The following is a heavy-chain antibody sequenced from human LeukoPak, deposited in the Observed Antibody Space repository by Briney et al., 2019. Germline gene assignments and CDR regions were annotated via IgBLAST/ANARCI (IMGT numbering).Heavy chain of an antibody. D-gene: IGHD1-26*01. V-gene: IGHV3-23*01. J-gene: IGHJ3*02. CDR1: QFKFNNYG. Sequence: PGGSLRLSCATSQFKFNNYGMTWVRQAPGKGLEWVSSITGSGGGTQYADSVQGRFTISRDNSKNTLYLQMNSLRAEDTAVYYCAKEKWKLYTNAFDIWGQGTMVTVSS. CDR3: AKEKWKLYTNAFDI. CDR2: ITGSGGGT.